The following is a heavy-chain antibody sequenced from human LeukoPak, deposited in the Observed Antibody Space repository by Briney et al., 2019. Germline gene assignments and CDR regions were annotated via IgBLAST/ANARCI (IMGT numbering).Heavy chain of an antibody. D-gene: IGHD2-21*02. J-gene: IGHJ4*02. CDR3: TTGYCAGDCYWF. CDR2: IKSKTDGGTT. CDR1: GFTFSNAW. V-gene: IGHV3-15*01. Sequence: GSLRLSCSASGFTFSNAWMSWVRQAPGKGLEWVGRIKSKTDGGTTDYAAPVKGRFTIARDDSKNTLYLQMNSLKTEDTAVYYCTTGYCAGDCYWFWGQGTLVTVSS.